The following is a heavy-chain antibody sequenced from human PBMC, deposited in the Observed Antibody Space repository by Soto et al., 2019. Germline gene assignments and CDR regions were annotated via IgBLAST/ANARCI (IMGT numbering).Heavy chain of an antibody. D-gene: IGHD3-9*01. CDR3: ARGVLRYFDQPGNWFDP. Sequence: SETLSLTCTVSGGSISSYYWSWIRQPPGKGLEWIGYIYYSGSTNYNPSLKSRVTISVDTSKNQFSLKLSSVTAADTAVYYCARGVLRYFDQPGNWFDPWGQGTLVTVSS. J-gene: IGHJ5*02. V-gene: IGHV4-59*08. CDR2: IYYSGST. CDR1: GGSISSYY.